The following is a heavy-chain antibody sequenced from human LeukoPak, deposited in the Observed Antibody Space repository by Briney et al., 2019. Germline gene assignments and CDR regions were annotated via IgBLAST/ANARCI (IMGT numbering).Heavy chain of an antibody. V-gene: IGHV4-61*08. CDR2: TSGSI. CDR3: ARVLAILGLDTTDFYMDV. D-gene: IGHD3/OR15-3a*01. Sequence: SETLSLTCTVSGGSISSGGYYWSWIRQHPGKGLEWIGYTSGSISDNPSLKSRVAVSVDPSQNQVSLSLTSVTAADTAVYYCARVLAILGLDTTDFYMDVWGKGTTVTVSS. CDR1: GGSISSGGYY. J-gene: IGHJ6*03.